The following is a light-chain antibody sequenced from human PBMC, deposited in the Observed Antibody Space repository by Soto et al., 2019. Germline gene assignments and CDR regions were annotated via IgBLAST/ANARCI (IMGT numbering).Light chain of an antibody. J-gene: IGKJ1*01. CDR3: QQYNTYPRT. V-gene: IGKV1-5*03. Sequence: DIPMTQSPSTLSASVGDRVTITCRASQSISSWLAWYQQKPGEAPKLLIYKASSLESGVPSRFSGSGSGTEFTLTISSLQADDFATYYYQQYNTYPRTFGQGTKVEIK. CDR2: KAS. CDR1: QSISSW.